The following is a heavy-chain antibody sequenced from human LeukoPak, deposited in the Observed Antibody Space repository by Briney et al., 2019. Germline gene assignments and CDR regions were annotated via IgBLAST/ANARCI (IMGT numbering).Heavy chain of an antibody. J-gene: IGHJ3*02. V-gene: IGHV1-69*04. D-gene: IGHD6-25*01. CDR3: ARELDEVYSSAGGSFDI. Sequence: ASVKVSCKASGGTFSSYAISWVRQAPGQGLEWMGRIIPILGIANYAQKFQGRVTITADNSTSTAYMELRSLRSDDTAMYYCARELDEVYSSAGGSFDIWGQGTMVTVSS. CDR1: GGTFSSYA. CDR2: IIPILGIA.